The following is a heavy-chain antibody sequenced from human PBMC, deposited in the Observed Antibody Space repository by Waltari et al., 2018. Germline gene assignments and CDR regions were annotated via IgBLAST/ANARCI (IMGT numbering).Heavy chain of an antibody. CDR3: TRNPGY. Sequence: EVQLVESGGGLVQPGGSLRLSCAVSGFLYNDYWMDWVRQAPGQGLLWVSRIKSDGTNIKYADSVRGRFTISRDSAKNTFYLQMNSLRAEDTAVYYCTRNPGYWGQGTLVTVAS. CDR2: IKSDGTNI. D-gene: IGHD2-15*01. J-gene: IGHJ4*02. CDR1: GFLYNDYW. V-gene: IGHV3-74*03.